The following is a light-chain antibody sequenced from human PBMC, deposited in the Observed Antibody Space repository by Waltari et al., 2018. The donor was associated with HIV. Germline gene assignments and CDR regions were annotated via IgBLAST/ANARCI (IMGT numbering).Light chain of an antibody. CDR1: QDISNY. CDR2: DAS. CDR3: FT. J-gene: IGKJ3*01. V-gene: IGKV1-33*01. Sequence: DIQMTQSPSSLSASVGDRVTITCQASQDISNYLNWYQQKPGKAPKLLIYDASNLETGVPSRFSGSGSGTDFTFTISSLQPEDIATSGRFTFGPGTKVDIK.